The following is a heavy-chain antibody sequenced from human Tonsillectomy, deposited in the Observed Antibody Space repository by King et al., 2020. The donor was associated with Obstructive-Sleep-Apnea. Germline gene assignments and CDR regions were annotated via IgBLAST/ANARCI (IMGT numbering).Heavy chain of an antibody. CDR2: ISTGGSYI. CDR3: ARDLAPPCESIAYYYYFDF. CDR1: GFTFSSYR. V-gene: IGHV3-21*01. Sequence: VQLVESGGGLVKSGGSLRLSCAASGFTFSSYRLNWVRQAPGKGLEWVSSISTGGSYIFYADAVKGRFTISRENAKKSLYLQMNILRAEDTAVYYCARDLAPPCESIAYYYYFDFWGQGPLVTVSS. D-gene: IGHD3-22*01. J-gene: IGHJ4*02.